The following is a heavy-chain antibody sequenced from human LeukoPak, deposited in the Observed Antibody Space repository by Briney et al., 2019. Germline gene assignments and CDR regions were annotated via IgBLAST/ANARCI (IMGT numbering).Heavy chain of an antibody. CDR3: ARAPLYYYDSSGPFDY. J-gene: IGHJ4*02. Sequence: GGSLRLSCAASGFTFSSYTMNWVRQAPGKGLEWVSYISSTSSTIYYADSVKGRFTISRDSAKNSLYLQMNSLGAEDTAVYYCARAPLYYYDSSGPFDYWGQGTLVTVSS. D-gene: IGHD3-22*01. CDR2: ISSTSSTI. V-gene: IGHV3-48*01. CDR1: GFTFSSYT.